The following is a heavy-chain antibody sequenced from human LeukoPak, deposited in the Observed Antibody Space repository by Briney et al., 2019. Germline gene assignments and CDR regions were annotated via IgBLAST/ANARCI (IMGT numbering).Heavy chain of an antibody. J-gene: IGHJ4*02. V-gene: IGHV4-39*07. Sequence: SETLSLTCTVSGGSISSSSCYWGCIRQPPGKGLEGIGSIYYSGSTYYNPSLKSRVTISVDPSKSQCSLKLSSVTAAAAGVYYCARAGGREYYFDYWGQGTLVSVCS. D-gene: IGHD3-16*01. CDR3: ARAGGREYYFDY. CDR1: GGSISSSSCY. CDR2: IYYSGST.